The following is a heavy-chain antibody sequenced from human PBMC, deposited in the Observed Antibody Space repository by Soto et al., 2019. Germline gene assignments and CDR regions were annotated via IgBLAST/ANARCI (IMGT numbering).Heavy chain of an antibody. Sequence: SVEVSCKASGGTFSSYAISWVRQAPGQGLEWMGGIIPIFGTANYAQKFQGRVTITADESTSTAYMEPSSLRSEDTAVYYCARLLTEGVWGQGTTVTVSS. V-gene: IGHV1-69*13. D-gene: IGHD1-26*01. CDR1: GGTFSSYA. CDR2: IIPIFGTA. J-gene: IGHJ6*02. CDR3: ARLLTEGV.